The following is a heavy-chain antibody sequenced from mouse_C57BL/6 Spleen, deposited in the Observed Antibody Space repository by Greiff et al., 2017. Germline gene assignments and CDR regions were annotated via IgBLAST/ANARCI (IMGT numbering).Heavy chain of an antibody. J-gene: IGHJ2*01. D-gene: IGHD1-1*01. Sequence: QVQLQQSGAELVRPGASVTLSCKASGYTFTDYEMHWVKQTPVHGLEWIGAIDPETGGTAYNQKFKGKAILTADKSSSTAYMALRSLTSEDSAVYYCTRLRRYYFDYWGQGTTLTVSS. CDR1: GYTFTDYE. V-gene: IGHV1-15*01. CDR2: IDPETGGT. CDR3: TRLRRYYFDY.